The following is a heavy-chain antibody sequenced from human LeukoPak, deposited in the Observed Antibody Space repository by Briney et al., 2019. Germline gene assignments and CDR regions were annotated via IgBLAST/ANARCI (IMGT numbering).Heavy chain of an antibody. D-gene: IGHD2-2*01. V-gene: IGHV4-31*03. CDR3: ARGYCSSTSCRFDY. Sequence: SETLSLTCTVSGGSISSGGYYWSWIRQHPEKGLEWIGYIYYSGSTYYNPSLKSRVTISVDTSKNQFSLKLSSVTAADTAVYYCARGYCSSTSCRFDYWGQGTLITVSS. CDR1: GGSISSGGYY. CDR2: IYYSGST. J-gene: IGHJ4*02.